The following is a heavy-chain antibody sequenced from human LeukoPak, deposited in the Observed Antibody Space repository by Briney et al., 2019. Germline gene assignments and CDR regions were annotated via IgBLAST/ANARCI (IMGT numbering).Heavy chain of an antibody. Sequence: SETLSLTCTVSGGSISSYYWGWIRQPPGKGLEWIGSIYYSGSTYYNPSLKSRVTISVDTSKNQFSLKLSSVTAADTAVYYCASHYDILTGGAFDIWGQGTMVTVSS. CDR2: IYYSGST. CDR3: ASHYDILTGGAFDI. CDR1: GGSISSYY. D-gene: IGHD3-9*01. J-gene: IGHJ3*02. V-gene: IGHV4-39*07.